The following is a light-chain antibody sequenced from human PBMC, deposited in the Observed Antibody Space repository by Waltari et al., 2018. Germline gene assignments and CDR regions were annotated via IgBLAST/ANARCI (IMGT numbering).Light chain of an antibody. Sequence: DVQMTQSPASLSASVGDSVTISCRADQNIRNKLNWYQQKPGKAPKLLISAASTLQSGVPLRFSGSGSGTDFTLAISRVEAEDVGVYYCMQALQTPLTFGGGTKVEIK. CDR2: AAS. CDR1: QNIRNK. CDR3: MQALQTPLT. J-gene: IGKJ4*01. V-gene: IGKV1-39*01.